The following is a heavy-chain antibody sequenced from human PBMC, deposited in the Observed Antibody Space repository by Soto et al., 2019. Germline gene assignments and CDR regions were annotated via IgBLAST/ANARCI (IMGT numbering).Heavy chain of an antibody. CDR3: ARRIAVAGAAYFAY. D-gene: IGHD6-19*01. CDR1: GGSISSGGYY. V-gene: IGHV4-31*03. CDR2: IYYGGST. Sequence: SETLSLTCTVSGGSISSGGYYWTWIRQPPGKGLEWIGYIYYGGSTHYNPSLKSRVTISVDTSKNQFSLNLSSVTAADTAVYYCARRIAVAGAAYFAYWGQGTLVTVSS. J-gene: IGHJ4*02.